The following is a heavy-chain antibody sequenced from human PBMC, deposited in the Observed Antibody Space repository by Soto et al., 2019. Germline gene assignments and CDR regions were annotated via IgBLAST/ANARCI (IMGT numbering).Heavy chain of an antibody. V-gene: IGHV4-39*01. CDR1: CVSISSSSYY. D-gene: IGHD4-17*01. CDR3: ATFYGDYVSY. CDR2: IYYSGST. J-gene: IGHJ4*02. Sequence: SETLSLTCTVSCVSISSSSYYCGWIRPPPGKGLEWIGSIYYSGSTFYNPSLKSRVTISVDTSKNQFSLKLSSVTAADTAVYYCATFYGDYVSYWGQGTLVTVSS.